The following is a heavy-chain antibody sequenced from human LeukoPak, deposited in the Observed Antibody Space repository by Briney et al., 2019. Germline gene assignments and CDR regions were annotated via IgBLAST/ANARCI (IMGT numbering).Heavy chain of an antibody. CDR2: INWNGGST. CDR3: ARDIAAAGVAGYYYYMDV. V-gene: IGHV3-20*04. CDR1: GFTFDDSV. Sequence: GGSLRLSCAASGFTFDDSVMSWVRQAPGKGLEWVSGINWNGGSTGYADSVKGRFTISRDNAKNSLYLQMNSLRAEDTALYYCARDIAAAGVAGYYYYMDVWGKGTTVTVSS. J-gene: IGHJ6*03. D-gene: IGHD6-13*01.